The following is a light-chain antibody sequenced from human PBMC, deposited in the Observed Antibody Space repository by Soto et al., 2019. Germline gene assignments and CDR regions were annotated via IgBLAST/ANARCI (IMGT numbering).Light chain of an antibody. CDR1: QSVGSTY. CDR2: DTS. CDR3: QQYSSWVWT. V-gene: IGKV3-20*01. J-gene: IGKJ1*01. Sequence: EIVLTQSPGTLSLSPGERATLSCRASQSVGSTYLAWYQQRPGQAPRLLIYDTSNRATGIPARFSGSGSGTEFTLTISSLQSEDFAVYYCQQYSSWVWTFGQGTKVDI.